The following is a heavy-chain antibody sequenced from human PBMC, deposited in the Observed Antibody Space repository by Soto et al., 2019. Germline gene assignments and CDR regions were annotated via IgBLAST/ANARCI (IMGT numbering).Heavy chain of an antibody. J-gene: IGHJ4*02. V-gene: IGHV4-34*01. CDR3: ARGGYSYGYNY. Sequence: QVQLQQWGAGLLKPSETLSLTCAVYGGSFSGYYWSWIRQPPGKGLEWIGEINHSGSTNYNPSLKSRVNIAVDTSKDQFPLKLSSVTAAGTAVYSCARGGYSYGYNYWGQGTLVTVSS. CDR1: GGSFSGYY. CDR2: INHSGST. D-gene: IGHD5-18*01.